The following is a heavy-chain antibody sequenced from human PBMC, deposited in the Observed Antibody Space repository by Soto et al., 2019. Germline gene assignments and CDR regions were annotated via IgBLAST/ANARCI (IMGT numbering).Heavy chain of an antibody. V-gene: IGHV3-11*06. CDR2: ISSSSSYT. D-gene: IGHD3-22*01. CDR3: ASDWILYYYDSSGYSFGAFDI. CDR1: GFTFSDYY. J-gene: IGHJ3*02. Sequence: GGSLRLSCAASGFTFSDYYMSWIRQAPGKGLEWVSYISSSSSYTNYADSVKGRFTISRDNAKNSLYLQMNSLRAEDTAVYYCASDWILYYYDSSGYSFGAFDIWGQGTMVTVSS.